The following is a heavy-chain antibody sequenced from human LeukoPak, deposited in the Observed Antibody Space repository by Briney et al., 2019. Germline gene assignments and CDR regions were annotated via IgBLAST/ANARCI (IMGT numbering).Heavy chain of an antibody. J-gene: IGHJ4*02. V-gene: IGHV1-24*01. CDR3: ATEIVGYGDVHYFDS. CDR2: FNPEDGET. Sequence: GASVKVSCKISGYTLTEISMHWVRQAPGQGLEWMGGFNPEDGETIYARSFQGRLTVTEDTSTDTAYMELSSLRSEDTAMYYCATEIVGYGDVHYFDSWGQGTLVTVSS. D-gene: IGHD4-17*01. CDR1: GYTLTEIS.